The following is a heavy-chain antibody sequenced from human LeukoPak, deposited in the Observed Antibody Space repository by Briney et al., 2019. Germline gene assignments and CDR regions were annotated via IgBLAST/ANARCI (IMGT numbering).Heavy chain of an antibody. V-gene: IGHV1-2*02. CDR2: IDPNSGGT. CDR3: ARVTYGSRWAYYYYYYMDV. Sequence: GASVKVSCKASGYTFTGYYMHWVRQAPGQGLEWMGWIDPNSGGTNYAQKFQGRVTMTRDTSISTAYMELSRLRSEDTAVYYCARVTYGSRWAYYYYYYMDVWGKGTTVTISS. D-gene: IGHD3-10*01. J-gene: IGHJ6*03. CDR1: GYTFTGYY.